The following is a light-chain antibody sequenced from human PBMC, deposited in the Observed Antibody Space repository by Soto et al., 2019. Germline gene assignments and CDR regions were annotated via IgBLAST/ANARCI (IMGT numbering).Light chain of an antibody. Sequence: DIQMTQSPSSLSASVGDRVTITCQASQDISNYLNWYQQKPGKAPKLLIYDASNLETGVPSRFSGSGSGTDFTFTISSLQTEDSATYYCQQYDNLPPIVTFGPGTKVDIK. CDR1: QDISNY. V-gene: IGKV1-33*01. CDR3: QQYDNLPPIVT. J-gene: IGKJ3*01. CDR2: DAS.